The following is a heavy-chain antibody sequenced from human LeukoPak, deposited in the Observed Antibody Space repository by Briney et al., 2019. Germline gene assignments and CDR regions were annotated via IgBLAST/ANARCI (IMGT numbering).Heavy chain of an antibody. Sequence: SETLSLTCTVCGGSISSYYWSWIRQPPGKGLEWIGYIYYSGSTNYNPSLKSRVTISVDTSKNQFSLKLSSVTAADTAVYYCARASLTSGSFFDYWGQGTLVTVSS. V-gene: IGHV4-59*08. J-gene: IGHJ4*02. CDR3: ARASLTSGSFFDY. D-gene: IGHD1-26*01. CDR1: GGSISSYY. CDR2: IYYSGST.